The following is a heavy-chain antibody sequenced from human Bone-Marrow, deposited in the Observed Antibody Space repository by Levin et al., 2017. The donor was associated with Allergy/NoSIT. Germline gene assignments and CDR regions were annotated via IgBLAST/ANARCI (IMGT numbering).Heavy chain of an antibody. CDR1: RFTFKIYG. Sequence: SCAASRFTFKIYGMHWVRQAPGKGLEWVALISFDGSNKYYADSVKGRFTISRDNSKNTLFLQVTSLRAEDTAVYYCAKDKNPHNPYEILTGYSLDDSFDIWGQGTMVTVSS. V-gene: IGHV3-30*18. CDR2: ISFDGSNK. CDR3: AKDKNPHNPYEILTGYSLDDSFDI. D-gene: IGHD3-9*01. J-gene: IGHJ3*02.